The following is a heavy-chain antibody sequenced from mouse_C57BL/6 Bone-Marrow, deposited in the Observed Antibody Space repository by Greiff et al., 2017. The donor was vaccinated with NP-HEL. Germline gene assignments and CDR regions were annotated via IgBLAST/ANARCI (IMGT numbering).Heavy chain of an antibody. CDR2: IWSGGST. J-gene: IGHJ4*01. CDR1: GFSFTSYG. D-gene: IGHD2-2*01. Sequence: VKLMESGPGLVQPSQSLSITCTVSGFSFTSYGVHWVRQSPGKGLEWLGVIWSGGSTDYTAAFISRLSISKDNSKSQVFYTMNSLQADDTAIYYCARNGYLYAMDYWGQGTSVTVSS. V-gene: IGHV2-2*01. CDR3: ARNGYLYAMDY.